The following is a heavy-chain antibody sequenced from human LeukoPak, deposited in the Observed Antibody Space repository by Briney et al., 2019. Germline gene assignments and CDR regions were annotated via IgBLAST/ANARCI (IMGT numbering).Heavy chain of an antibody. D-gene: IGHD3/OR15-3a*01. J-gene: IGHJ4*02. CDR3: ARQNDFRLDY. CDR2: IYPGDSDT. V-gene: IGHV5-51*01. CDR1: GYTFSSYW. Sequence: GESLKISCKGSGYTFSSYWIGWVRQMPGKGVEWMGIIYPGDSDTRYSPSLQGQVTISVDTSIGTAYLQWSSLKASDTAIYYCARQNDFRLDYWGQGTLVTVSS.